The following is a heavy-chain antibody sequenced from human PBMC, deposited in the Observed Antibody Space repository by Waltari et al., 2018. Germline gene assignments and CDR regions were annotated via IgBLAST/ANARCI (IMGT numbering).Heavy chain of an antibody. CDR3: ARSEGGIAVAGSYYYGMDV. CDR2: IYYSGST. CDR1: GGSISRYY. V-gene: IGHV4-59*01. Sequence: QVQLQESGPGLVKPSETLSLTCTVSGGSISRYYWSWIRQPPGKGLEWIGYIYYSGSTNYNPSLKSRVTISVDTSKNQFSLKLSSVTAADTAVYYCARSEGGIAVAGSYYYGMDVWGQGTTVTVSS. D-gene: IGHD6-19*01. J-gene: IGHJ6*02.